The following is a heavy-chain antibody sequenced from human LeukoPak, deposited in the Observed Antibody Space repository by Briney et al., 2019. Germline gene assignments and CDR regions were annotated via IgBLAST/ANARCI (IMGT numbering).Heavy chain of an antibody. CDR1: GYSFTSYW. J-gene: IGHJ5*02. D-gene: IGHD1-26*01. V-gene: IGHV5-51*01. CDR2: IYPGDSDT. CDR3: AGGGGSGSYPFNWFDP. Sequence: GESLKISCKGSGYSFTSYWIGWVRQMPGKGLEWMGIIYPGDSDTRYSPSFQGQVTISADKSISTAYLQWSSLKASDTAMYYCAGGGGSGSYPFNWFDPWGQGTLVTVSS.